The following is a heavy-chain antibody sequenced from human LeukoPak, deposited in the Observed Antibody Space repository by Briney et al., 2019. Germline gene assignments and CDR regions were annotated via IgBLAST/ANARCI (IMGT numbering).Heavy chain of an antibody. J-gene: IGHJ4*02. Sequence: PGGSLRLSCAASGFTVSSNYMSWVRQAPGKGLEWVSVIYSGGSTYYADSVKGRFTISRDNSKNTLYLQMNSLRAEDTAVYYCAKGPHYYGSGSYLIWGQGTLVTVSS. CDR1: GFTVSSNY. V-gene: IGHV3-66*01. CDR3: AKGPHYYGSGSYLI. CDR2: IYSGGST. D-gene: IGHD3-10*01.